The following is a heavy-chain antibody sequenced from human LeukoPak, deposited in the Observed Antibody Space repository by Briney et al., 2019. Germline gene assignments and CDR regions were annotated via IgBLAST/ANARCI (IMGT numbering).Heavy chain of an antibody. D-gene: IGHD5-24*01. CDR3: ARKKATDYYYYYYGMDV. V-gene: IGHV3-74*01. CDR1: GFTFSSYW. J-gene: IGHJ6*02. CDR2: INSDGSST. Sequence: GGSLRLSCAASGFTFSSYWMHWVRQAPGKGLVWVSRINSDGSSTSYADSVKGRFTISGDNAKNTLYLQMNSLRAEDTAVYYCARKKATDYYYYYYGMDVWGQGTTVTVSS.